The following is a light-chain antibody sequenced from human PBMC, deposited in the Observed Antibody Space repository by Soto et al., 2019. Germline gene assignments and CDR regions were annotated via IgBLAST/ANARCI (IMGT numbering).Light chain of an antibody. CDR2: KGD. CDR1: SSDVGTSKL. CDR3: CSYPGYGTVK. J-gene: IGLJ2*01. Sequence: QSALTQPAYVYGSLGQSITIPCTGTSSDVGTSKLISWYQQHPRKAPKLIIHKGDKRPSGVSTRFSGSLSGNTASLTISGLQGDDEAEYYCCSYPGYGTVKFGGGTKGTVL. V-gene: IGLV2-23*01.